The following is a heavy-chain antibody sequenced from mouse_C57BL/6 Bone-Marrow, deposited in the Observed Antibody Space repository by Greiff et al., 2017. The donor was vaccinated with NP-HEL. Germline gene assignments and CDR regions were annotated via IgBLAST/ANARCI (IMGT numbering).Heavy chain of an antibody. Sequence: VQLQQSGAELARPGASVQMSCKASGYTFNSYTMHWVKQRPGPGLEWIGYINPSSGYTKYNEKFKDQATLTADKSSSTAYMQLSSLTSEDAAVYYCARDDGYWFAYWGQGTLVTVSA. D-gene: IGHD2-3*01. CDR3: ARDDGYWFAY. CDR1: GYTFNSYT. J-gene: IGHJ3*01. V-gene: IGHV1-4*01. CDR2: INPSSGYT.